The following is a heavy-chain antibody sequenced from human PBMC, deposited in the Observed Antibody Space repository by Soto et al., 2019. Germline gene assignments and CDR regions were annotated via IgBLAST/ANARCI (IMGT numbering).Heavy chain of an antibody. Sequence: SVKVSCKASGGTFSSYAISWVRQAPGQGLEWMGGIIPIFGTANYAQKFQGRVTITADKSTSTAYMELSSLRSEDTAVYYCERGLDDFWSGYYSGYYYYGMDVWGQGTTVTVSS. J-gene: IGHJ6*02. V-gene: IGHV1-69*06. D-gene: IGHD3-3*01. CDR3: ERGLDDFWSGYYSGYYYYGMDV. CDR2: IIPIFGTA. CDR1: GGTFSSYA.